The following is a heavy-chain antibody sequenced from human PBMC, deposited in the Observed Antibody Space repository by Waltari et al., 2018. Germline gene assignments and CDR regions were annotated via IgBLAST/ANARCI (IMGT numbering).Heavy chain of an antibody. CDR3: VYGSGSYYISNFDY. CDR2: IYYSGRT. V-gene: IGHV4-39*01. CDR1: GASISSPSYY. J-gene: IGHJ4*02. Sequence: QLQLQESGPGLVKPSETLSLTCTVSGASISSPSYYWGWIRQPPGKGLEWIGGIYYSGRTYYNPSLKSRVSISVDTSKNQFSLKLSSVTAADTAVYYCVYGSGSYYISNFDYWGQGTLVTVSS. D-gene: IGHD3-10*01.